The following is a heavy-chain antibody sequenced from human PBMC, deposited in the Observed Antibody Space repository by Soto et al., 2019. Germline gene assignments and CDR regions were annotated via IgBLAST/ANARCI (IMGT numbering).Heavy chain of an antibody. CDR3: ARQPVLATFYYSMAV. CDR1: GGSISSSSYY. V-gene: IGHV4-39*01. D-gene: IGHD1-26*01. CDR2: IYYSGST. Sequence: PSETLSLTCTVSGGSISSSSYYWVWIRQPPGKGLEWIGSIYYSGSTYYNPSLKSRVTISVDTSKNQFSLKLSSVTAADTAVYYCARQPVLATFYYSMAVWGKGTTVTVSS. J-gene: IGHJ6*03.